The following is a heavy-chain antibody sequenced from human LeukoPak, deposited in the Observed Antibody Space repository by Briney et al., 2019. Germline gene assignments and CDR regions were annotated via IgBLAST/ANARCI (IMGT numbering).Heavy chain of an antibody. CDR1: GFTFSSYW. CDR2: IKQDGSEK. Sequence: PGESLRLSCAASGFTFSSYWMSWVRQAPGKGLEWVANIKQDGSEKYYVDSVKGRFTISRDNAKNSLYLQMNNLRVEDTAMYYCAGGTGFIIKDWGQGTLVTVSS. D-gene: IGHD3-9*01. V-gene: IGHV3-7*03. CDR3: AGGTGFIIKD. J-gene: IGHJ4*02.